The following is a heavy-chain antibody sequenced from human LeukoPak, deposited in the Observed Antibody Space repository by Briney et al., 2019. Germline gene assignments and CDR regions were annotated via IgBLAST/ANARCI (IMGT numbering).Heavy chain of an antibody. CDR2: ISYDGSNK. CDR1: GFTFSSYA. Sequence: PGRSLRLSCAASGFTFSSYAMHWVRQAPGKGLERVAVISYDGSNKYYADSVKGRFTISRDNSKNTLYLQMNSLRAEDTAVYYCARDAGTALARYFDYWGQGTLVTVSS. CDR3: ARDAGTALARYFDY. D-gene: IGHD5-18*01. J-gene: IGHJ4*02. V-gene: IGHV3-30-3*01.